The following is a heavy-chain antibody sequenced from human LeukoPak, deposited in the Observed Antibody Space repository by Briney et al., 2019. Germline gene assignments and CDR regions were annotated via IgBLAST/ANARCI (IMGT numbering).Heavy chain of an antibody. CDR3: ARTRNWFDP. J-gene: IGHJ5*02. CDR2: IYYSGST. CDR1: GGSISSYY. D-gene: IGHD3/OR15-3a*01. V-gene: IGHV4-59*08. Sequence: PSETLSLTCTVSGGSISSYYWSWIRQPPGKGLERIGYIYYSGSTNYNPSLKSRVTISVDTSKNQFSLKLSSVTAADTAVYYCARTRNWFDPWGQGTLVTVSS.